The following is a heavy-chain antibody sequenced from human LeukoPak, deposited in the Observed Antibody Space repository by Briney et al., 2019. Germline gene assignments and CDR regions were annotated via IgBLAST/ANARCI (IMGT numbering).Heavy chain of an antibody. V-gene: IGHV4-34*01. CDR2: INHSGST. Sequence: ETLSLTCAVYVGSFIGYYWSGIRQPPGKGLEWIGEINHSGSTNYNPALKSRVTIPVDTSNNQFSLNLSSVTAAHTAVYYCARDRTRSRSQTQNRFDPWGQGTMVTVSS. CDR3: ARDRTRSRSQTQNRFDP. CDR1: VGSFIGYY. D-gene: IGHD6-13*01. J-gene: IGHJ5*02.